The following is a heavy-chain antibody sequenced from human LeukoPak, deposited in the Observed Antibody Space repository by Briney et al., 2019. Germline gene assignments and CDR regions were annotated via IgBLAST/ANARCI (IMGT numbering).Heavy chain of an antibody. D-gene: IGHD6-19*01. CDR1: GYSISSGYY. CDR2: IYHSGST. J-gene: IGHJ4*02. Sequence: PSETLSLTCAVSGYSISSGYYWGWIRQPPGKGLEWIGSIYHSGSTYYNPSLKSRVTISVDTSKNQFSLKLSSVTAADTAVYYCARLGSVGYWGRGTLVTVSS. CDR3: ARLGSVGY. V-gene: IGHV4-38-2*01.